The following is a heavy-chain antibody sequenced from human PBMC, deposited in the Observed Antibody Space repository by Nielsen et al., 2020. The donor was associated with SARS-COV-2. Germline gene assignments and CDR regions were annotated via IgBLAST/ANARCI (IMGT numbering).Heavy chain of an antibody. J-gene: IGHJ6*02. D-gene: IGHD3-3*01. V-gene: IGHV3-48*01. CDR3: ASYYDFWSGSIRGLYGMDV. CDR2: ISKSYTPI. Sequence: GGSLRLSCTASGFSFSSYGMNWVRQAPGKGLEWVSYISKSYTPIDYADSVKGRFTISRDNARNSLYLQMNGLRAEDTAVYYCASYYDFWSGSIRGLYGMDVWGQGTTVTVSS. CDR1: GFSFSSYG.